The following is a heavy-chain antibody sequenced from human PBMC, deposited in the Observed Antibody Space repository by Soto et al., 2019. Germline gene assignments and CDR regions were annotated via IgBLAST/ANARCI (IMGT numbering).Heavy chain of an antibody. J-gene: IGHJ4*02. Sequence: GGSLRLSCAASGFTFSSYAMHWVRQAPGKGLEWVAVISYDGSNKYYADSVKGRFTISRDNSKNTLYLQMNSLRAEDTAVYYCERDRGFSSGWSDYWGQGTLVTVSS. CDR1: GFTFSSYA. CDR3: ERDRGFSSGWSDY. D-gene: IGHD6-19*01. V-gene: IGHV3-30-3*01. CDR2: ISYDGSNK.